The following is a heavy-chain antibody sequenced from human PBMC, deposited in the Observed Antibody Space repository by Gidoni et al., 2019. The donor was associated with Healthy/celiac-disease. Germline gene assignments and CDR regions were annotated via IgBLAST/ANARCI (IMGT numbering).Heavy chain of an antibody. CDR3: ARQAELRFPGDWFDP. Sequence: QLQLQESGPGLVKPSETLSLTCTVPGGSISSSSYYWGWIRPPPGKGLEWIGSMYYSGSTYYNPSLKSRGTISVDTSKNQFSLKLSSVTAADTAVYYCARQAELRFPGDWFDPWGQGTLVTVSS. V-gene: IGHV4-39*01. CDR1: GGSISSSSYY. CDR2: MYYSGST. D-gene: IGHD3-3*01. J-gene: IGHJ5*02.